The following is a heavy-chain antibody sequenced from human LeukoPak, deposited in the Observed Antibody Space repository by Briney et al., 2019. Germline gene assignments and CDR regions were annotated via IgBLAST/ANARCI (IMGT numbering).Heavy chain of an antibody. CDR2: IKQDGSEK. J-gene: IGHJ4*02. V-gene: IGHV3-7*01. CDR3: ARELRYFDWGFDY. D-gene: IGHD3-9*01. CDR1: GFTFSSYW. Sequence: GGSLRLSCAASGFTFSSYWMSWVRQAPGKGLEWVANIKQDGSEKYYVDSVKGRFTISRDNAKNSLYLQMNSLRAEDTAVYYCARELRYFDWGFDYWGQGTLVTVSS.